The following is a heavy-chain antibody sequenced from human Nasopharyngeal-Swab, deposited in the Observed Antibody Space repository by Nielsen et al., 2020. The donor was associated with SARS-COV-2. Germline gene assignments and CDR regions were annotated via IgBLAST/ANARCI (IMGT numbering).Heavy chain of an antibody. D-gene: IGHD3-10*01. CDR1: GFTFSSYA. CDR2: ISYDGSNK. J-gene: IGHJ4*02. V-gene: IGHV3-30-3*01. CDR3: ARERAPPFTMVRGFMGFDY. Sequence: GESLKISCAASGFTFSSYAMHWVRQAPGKGLERVAVISYDGSNKYYADSVKGRFTISRDNSKNTLYLQMNSLRAEDTAVYYCARERAPPFTMVRGFMGFDYWGQGTLVTVSS.